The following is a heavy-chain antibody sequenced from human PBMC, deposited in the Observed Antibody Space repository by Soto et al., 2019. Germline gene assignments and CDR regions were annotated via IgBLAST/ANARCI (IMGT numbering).Heavy chain of an antibody. V-gene: IGHV4-59*11. Sequence: PSETLSLTCTVSGGSIFSHYWGWIRQPPGKGLEYIGYIYYSGSTNYNPSLKSRVTISVDMSREQFSLKLTSVTAADTAVYYCARGHNLWGSTFDIWGQGTSVTVSS. J-gene: IGHJ3*02. CDR1: GGSIFSHY. CDR2: IYYSGST. D-gene: IGHD2-21*01. CDR3: ARGHNLWGSTFDI.